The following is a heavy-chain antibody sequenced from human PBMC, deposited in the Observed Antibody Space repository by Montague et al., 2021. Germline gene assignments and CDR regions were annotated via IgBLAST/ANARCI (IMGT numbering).Heavy chain of an antibody. CDR3: AVTDPYYYGMDV. CDR2: FYYSRRT. J-gene: IGHJ6*02. V-gene: IGHV4-59*01. D-gene: IGHD2-21*02. CDR1: GASISDYY. Sequence: SETLSLTCSVSGASISDYYWSWIRQPPGKGLEWIGYFYYSRRTNYNPSLKSRVTISVDTSKNQSSLKLSSVTAADTAFYYCAVTDPYYYGMDVWGQGTTVTVSS.